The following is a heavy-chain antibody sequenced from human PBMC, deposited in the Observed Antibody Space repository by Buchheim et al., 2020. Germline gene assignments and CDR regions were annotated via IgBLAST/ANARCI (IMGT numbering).Heavy chain of an antibody. Sequence: EVQVVESGGGLVQPGGSLRLSCAASGFTFGRYWMHWVRQAPGGALVWVSRINEDGSHTTYTDSVKGRFTISSDNAKKTQYLQMNSLTAEDTAVYYCSKDMSGAEDSWGQGTL. V-gene: IGHV3-74*03. CDR3: SKDMSGAEDS. CDR1: GFTFGRYW. D-gene: IGHD2-15*01. J-gene: IGHJ4*02. CDR2: INEDGSHT.